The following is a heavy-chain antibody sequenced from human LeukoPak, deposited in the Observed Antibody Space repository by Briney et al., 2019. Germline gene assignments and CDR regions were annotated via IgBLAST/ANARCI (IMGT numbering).Heavy chain of an antibody. CDR2: MFYGGTT. CDR3: ARNYGGYSTAFDS. Sequence: SETLSLTCNVSGGSISSSSYYWGWVRQPPGKGLEWIGSMFYGGTTYYNPSLKSRVTISVDKSKNQFSLKLSSVTAAGTAVYYCARNYGGYSTAFDSWGQGTLVTVSS. CDR1: GGSISSSSYY. V-gene: IGHV4-39*07. D-gene: IGHD5-12*01. J-gene: IGHJ4*02.